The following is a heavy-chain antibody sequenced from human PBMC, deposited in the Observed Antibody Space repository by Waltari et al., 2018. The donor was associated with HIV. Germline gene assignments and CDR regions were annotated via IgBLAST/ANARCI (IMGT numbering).Heavy chain of an antibody. CDR1: FSSYA. V-gene: IGHV1-69*01. CDR2: IIPIFGTA. J-gene: IGHJ3*02. D-gene: IGHD1-26*01. Sequence: FSSYAISWVRQAPGQGLEWMGGIIPIFGTANYAQKFQGRVTITADESTSTAYMELSSLRSEDTAVYYCARATTHAFDIWGQGTMVTVSS. CDR3: ARATTHAFDI.